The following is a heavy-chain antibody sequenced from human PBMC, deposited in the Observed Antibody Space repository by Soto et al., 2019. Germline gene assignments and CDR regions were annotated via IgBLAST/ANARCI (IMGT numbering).Heavy chain of an antibody. Sequence: ASVKVSCKASGYTFTSYAMHWVRQAPGQRLEWMGWINAGNGNTKYSQKFQGRVTITRDTSASTAYMELSSLRSEDTAVYYCAGGLLWFGEDYYGTDVWGQGTTVTVSS. CDR2: INAGNGNT. D-gene: IGHD3-10*01. V-gene: IGHV1-3*01. CDR3: AGGLLWFGEDYYGTDV. CDR1: GYTFTSYA. J-gene: IGHJ6*02.